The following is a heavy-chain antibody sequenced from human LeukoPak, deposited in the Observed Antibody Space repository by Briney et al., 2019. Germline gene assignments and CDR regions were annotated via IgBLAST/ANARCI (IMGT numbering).Heavy chain of an antibody. V-gene: IGHV1-2*02. D-gene: IGHD6-19*01. CDR3: ARDTAYSSGWYDY. J-gene: IGHJ4*02. Sequence: GASVKVSCKASGYTFTGYYMHWVRQAPGQGLEWMGWINPNSGGTNYAQKFQGRVNMTRDTSISTAYMELSRLRSDDTAVYYCARDTAYSSGWYDYWGQGTLVTVSS. CDR1: GYTFTGYY. CDR2: INPNSGGT.